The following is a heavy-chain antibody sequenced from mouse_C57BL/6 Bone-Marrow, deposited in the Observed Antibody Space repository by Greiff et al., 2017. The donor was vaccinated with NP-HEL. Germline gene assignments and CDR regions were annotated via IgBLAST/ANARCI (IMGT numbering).Heavy chain of an antibody. D-gene: IGHD2-12*01. V-gene: IGHV14-2*01. CDR1: GFNIKDYY. CDR2: IDPEDGDT. Sequence: EVQLQQSGAELVKPGASVKLSCTASGFNIKDYYMHWVKQRTEQGLEWIGRIDPEDGDTTYAPKFQGKATIPADTSSNTAYLPLSSLTSEDTAVYYCYYTIPFAYWGQGTLVTVSA. J-gene: IGHJ3*01. CDR3: YYTIPFAY.